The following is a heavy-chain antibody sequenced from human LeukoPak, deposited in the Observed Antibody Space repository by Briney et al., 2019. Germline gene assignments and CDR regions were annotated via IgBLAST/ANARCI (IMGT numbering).Heavy chain of an antibody. V-gene: IGHV3-9*01. CDR3: ATTQRVGYYGMDV. CDR1: GFTFDDYA. CDR2: ISWNSGSI. D-gene: IGHD2-15*01. Sequence: GGSLRLSCAASGFTFDDYAMHWVRQAPGKGLKWVSGISWNSGSIGYADSVKGRFTISRDNAKNSLYLQMNSLRAEDTAVYYCATTQRVGYYGMDVWGQGTTVTVSS. J-gene: IGHJ6*02.